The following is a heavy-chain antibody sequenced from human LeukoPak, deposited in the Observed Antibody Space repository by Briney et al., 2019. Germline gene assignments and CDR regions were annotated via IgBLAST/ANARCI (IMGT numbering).Heavy chain of an antibody. Sequence: PGGSLRLSCAATGFTFSGSAMHWVRQASGKGLEWVGEINHSGSTNYNPSLKSRVTISVDTSKNQFSLKLSSVTAADTAVYYCARGRYYAGDAFDIWGQGTMVTVSS. J-gene: IGHJ3*02. V-gene: IGHV4-34*01. CDR2: INHSGST. CDR3: ARGRYYAGDAFDI. D-gene: IGHD2-2*01. CDR1: GFTFSGSA.